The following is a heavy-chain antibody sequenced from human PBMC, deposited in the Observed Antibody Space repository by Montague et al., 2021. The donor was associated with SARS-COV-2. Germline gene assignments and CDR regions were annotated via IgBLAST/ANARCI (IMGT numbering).Heavy chain of an antibody. V-gene: IGHV4-59*13. CDR2: IYYSGST. CDR1: GGSISSYY. J-gene: IGHJ4*02. CDR3: ARDLGVY. Sequence: SETLSLTCTVSGGSISSYYWSWIRQPPGKGLEWIGYIYYSGSTNYNPSLKSRVTISVDTSKNQFSLKLSSVTAADTAVYYCARDLGVYWGQGTLVTVSS.